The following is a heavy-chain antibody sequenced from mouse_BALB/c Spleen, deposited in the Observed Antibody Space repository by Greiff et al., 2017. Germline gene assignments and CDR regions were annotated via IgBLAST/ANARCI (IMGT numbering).Heavy chain of an antibody. CDR1: GYAFTNYL. CDR2: INPGSGGT. CDR3: ARSVIYYGYDYYAMDY. V-gene: IGHV1-54*01. Sequence: QVQLKQSGAELVRPGTSVKVSCKASGYAFTNYLIEWVKQRPGQGLEWIGVINPGSGGTNYNEKFKGKATLTADKSSSTAYMQLSSLTSDDSAVYFCARSVIYYGYDYYAMDYWGQGTSVTVSS. D-gene: IGHD2-2*01. J-gene: IGHJ4*01.